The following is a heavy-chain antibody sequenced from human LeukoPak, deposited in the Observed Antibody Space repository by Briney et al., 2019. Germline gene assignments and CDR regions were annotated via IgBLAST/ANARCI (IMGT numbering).Heavy chain of an antibody. CDR2: ISSASSYM. Sequence: GGSLRLSCAASGFTFSSYSMNWVRQAPGKGLEWVSSISSASSYMYYADSVKGRFTISRDNARNSLYLQMNSLRAEDTAVYYCARDLAYSSSWRYYYYYGMDVWGQGTTVTVSS. D-gene: IGHD6-13*01. V-gene: IGHV3-21*01. CDR3: ARDLAYSSSWRYYYYYGMDV. J-gene: IGHJ6*02. CDR1: GFTFSSYS.